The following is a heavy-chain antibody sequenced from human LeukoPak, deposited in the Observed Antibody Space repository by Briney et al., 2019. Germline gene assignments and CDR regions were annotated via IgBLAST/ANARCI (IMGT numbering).Heavy chain of an antibody. J-gene: IGHJ4*02. V-gene: IGHV4-59*01. CDR2: IYYSGST. CDR1: GGSISSYY. CDR3: ARNREIATGDFDY. D-gene: IGHD2-21*01. Sequence: PSETLCLTCTVSGGSISSYYWSWIRQPPGKGLEWIGYIYYSGSTNYNPSLKSRVTISVDTSKNQFSLKLSSVTAADTAVYYCARNREIATGDFDYWGQGTLVTVSS.